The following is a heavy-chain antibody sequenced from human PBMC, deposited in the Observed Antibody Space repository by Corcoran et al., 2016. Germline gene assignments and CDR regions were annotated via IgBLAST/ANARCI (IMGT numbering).Heavy chain of an antibody. CDR2: NSAYDGNT. CDR3: ARSVTNEWLVRFSLAN. V-gene: IGHV1-18*01. Sequence: QVQLVQSGAEVKKPGASVRVSCKASGYTFTSYSISWVRQAPGQGLEWMGWNSAYDGNTNYAQKFQGRVTMTTDASTSTAYMELRSLTSDDTAVYYCARSVTNEWLVRFSLANWGQGTLVTVSS. D-gene: IGHD6-19*01. J-gene: IGHJ4*02. CDR1: GYTFTSYS.